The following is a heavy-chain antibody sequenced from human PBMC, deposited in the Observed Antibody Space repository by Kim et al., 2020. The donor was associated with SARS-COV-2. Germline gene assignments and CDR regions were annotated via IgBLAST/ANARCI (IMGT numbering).Heavy chain of an antibody. J-gene: IGHJ4*02. D-gene: IGHD2-15*01. V-gene: IGHV3-7*01. Sequence: DTEKGRYTISRDTAEKSLYLKRNSLRAEDTAVYYCARLVVGCWSVGYFDYWGQGTLVTVSS. CDR3: ARLVVGCWSVGYFDY.